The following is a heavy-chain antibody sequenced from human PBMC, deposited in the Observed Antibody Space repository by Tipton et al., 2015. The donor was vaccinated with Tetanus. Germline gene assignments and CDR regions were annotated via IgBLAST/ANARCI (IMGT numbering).Heavy chain of an antibody. Sequence: LRLSCTVSGGSVRGGDYSWNWIRQPPGKGLEYIGYILYGASTHYNPPLKSRVTVSADPSQNQFSLKLSSVTAADTAVYYCARIHDFLSGHFDFWGQGTLVTVSS. CDR1: GGSVRGGDYS. J-gene: IGHJ4*02. CDR2: ILYGAST. V-gene: IGHV4-61*08. CDR3: ARIHDFLSGHFDF. D-gene: IGHD3-3*01.